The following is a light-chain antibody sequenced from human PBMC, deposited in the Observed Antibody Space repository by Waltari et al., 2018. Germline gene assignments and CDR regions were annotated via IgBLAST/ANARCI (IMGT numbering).Light chain of an antibody. V-gene: IGKV3-11*01. J-gene: IGKJ1*01. Sequence: ETVLTQSPATLSLSPGDRATFSCRASQNIHSYLACDQQKPGQALRFLIFDAFNRPTGIPARFSGSRSGTDFNLTISSLESEDFAIYYCQQRRNWPWTFGQGTRVEIK. CDR3: QQRRNWPWT. CDR2: DAF. CDR1: QNIHSY.